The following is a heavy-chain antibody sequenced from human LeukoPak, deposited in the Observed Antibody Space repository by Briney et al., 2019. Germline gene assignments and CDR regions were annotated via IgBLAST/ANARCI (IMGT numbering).Heavy chain of an antibody. J-gene: IGHJ3*02. Sequence: GGSLRLSCAASGFTFSSYSMNWVRQAPGKGLEWVSSISSSSSYIYYADSVKGRFTISRDNAKNSLYLQMNSLRAEDTAVYYCARAKTTGTTWGAFDIWGQGTMVTVSS. D-gene: IGHD1-1*01. V-gene: IGHV3-21*01. CDR1: GFTFSSYS. CDR3: ARAKTTGTTWGAFDI. CDR2: ISSSSSYI.